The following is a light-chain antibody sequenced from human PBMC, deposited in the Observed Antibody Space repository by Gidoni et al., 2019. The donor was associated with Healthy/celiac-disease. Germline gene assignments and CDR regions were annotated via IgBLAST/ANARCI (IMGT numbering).Light chain of an antibody. CDR1: QSVSSY. Sequence: DNVLTQSPATLTLSPGERATRACSASQSVSSYLAWYQQKPGQAPRLLIYDASNRATGIPARFSGSVSGTDFSLTISSLVPEDFAVYDCQQRSNWPPLTFGGGTKVEIK. V-gene: IGKV3-11*01. CDR2: DAS. CDR3: QQRSNWPPLT. J-gene: IGKJ4*01.